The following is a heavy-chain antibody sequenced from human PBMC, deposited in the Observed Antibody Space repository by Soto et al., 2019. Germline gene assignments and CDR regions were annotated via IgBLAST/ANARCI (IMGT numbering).Heavy chain of an antibody. CDR3: ARAHSSGWYGLDY. CDR2: INAGNGNT. V-gene: IGHV1-3*01. Sequence: ASVKVSCKSSGNTFTSYAMHWVSHAPGQRLEWMGWINAGNGNTKYSQKFQGRVTITRDTSASTAYMELSSLRSEDTAVYYCARAHSSGWYGLDYWGQGTLVTVSS. J-gene: IGHJ4*02. CDR1: GNTFTSYA. D-gene: IGHD6-19*01.